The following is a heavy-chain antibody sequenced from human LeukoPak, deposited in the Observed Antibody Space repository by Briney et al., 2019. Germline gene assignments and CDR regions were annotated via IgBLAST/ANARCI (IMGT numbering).Heavy chain of an antibody. CDR3: ARGGGSGSLTRFDY. J-gene: IGHJ4*02. Sequence: SEILSLTCTVSGGSISSYYWSWIRQPPGKGLEWIGYIYYSGSTNYNPSLKSRVTISVDTSKNQFSVKLSSVTAADTAVYYCARGGGSGSLTRFDYWGQGTLVTVSS. CDR2: IYYSGST. V-gene: IGHV4-59*01. D-gene: IGHD3-10*01. CDR1: GGSISSYY.